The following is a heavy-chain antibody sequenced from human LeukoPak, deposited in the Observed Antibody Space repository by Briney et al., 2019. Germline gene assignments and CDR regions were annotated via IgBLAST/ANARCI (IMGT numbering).Heavy chain of an antibody. CDR1: GGSISSGDYY. CDR3: ARTGYDFSYYGMDV. CDR2: IYYSGST. J-gene: IGHJ6*02. V-gene: IGHV4-31*03. Sequence: SETLSLTCNVYGGSISSGDYYWSWIRQHPGKGLEWIGYIYYSGSTYYNPSLRSRVTISVDTSKNQFSLKLSSVTAADTAVYYCARTGYDFSYYGMDVWGQGTTVTVSS. D-gene: IGHD3-3*01.